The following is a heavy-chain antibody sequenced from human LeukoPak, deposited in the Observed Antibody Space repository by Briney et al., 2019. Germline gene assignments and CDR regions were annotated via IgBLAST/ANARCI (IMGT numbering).Heavy chain of an antibody. Sequence: SETLSLTCTVSGGSISSYYWSWIRQPAGKGLEWIGRIYTSGSTNYNPSLKSRVTMSVDTSKNQFSLKLSSVTAADTAVYYCAREAPAHYYDSSGYSDAFDIWGQGTMVTVSS. CDR2: IYTSGST. CDR1: GGSISSYY. D-gene: IGHD3-22*01. CDR3: AREAPAHYYDSSGYSDAFDI. J-gene: IGHJ3*02. V-gene: IGHV4-4*07.